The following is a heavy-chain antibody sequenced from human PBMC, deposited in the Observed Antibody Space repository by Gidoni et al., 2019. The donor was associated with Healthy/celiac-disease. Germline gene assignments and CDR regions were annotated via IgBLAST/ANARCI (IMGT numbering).Heavy chain of an antibody. CDR3: AREGGEGTYCSGGSCYNWYFDL. CDR1: GGTFSSYA. CDR2: IIPIFGTA. V-gene: IGHV1-69*01. Sequence: QVQLVQSGAEVKKPGSSVKVSCKASGGTFSSYAIRWVRQAPGQGLEWMGGIIPIFGTANYAQKFQGRVTITADESTSTAYMELSSLRSEDTAVYYCAREGGEGTYCSGGSCYNWYFDLWGRGTLVTVSS. J-gene: IGHJ2*01. D-gene: IGHD2-15*01.